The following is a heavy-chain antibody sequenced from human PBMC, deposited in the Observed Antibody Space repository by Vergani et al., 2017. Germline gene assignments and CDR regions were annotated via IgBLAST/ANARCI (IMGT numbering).Heavy chain of an antibody. CDR2: IYYSGSP. CDR1: GGSISSYY. CDR3: ARSGDSSGYAPDY. D-gene: IGHD3-22*01. J-gene: IGHJ4*02. V-gene: IGHV4-59*01. Sequence: QVQLQESGPGLVKTSETLSLTCTVSGGSISSYYWSWIRQPPGKGLEWIGYIYYSGSPHYNPSLKSLVTISVDTSKNQFSLKLSSVTAADTAVYYCARSGDSSGYAPDYWGQGTLVTVSS.